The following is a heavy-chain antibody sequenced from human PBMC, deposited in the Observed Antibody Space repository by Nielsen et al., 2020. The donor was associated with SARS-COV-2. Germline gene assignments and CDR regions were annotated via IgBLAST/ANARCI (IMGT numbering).Heavy chain of an antibody. CDR3: AREWEDYYDRQAPDY. CDR2: ISSSSYI. J-gene: IGHJ4*02. V-gene: IGHV3-21*01. Sequence: GESLKISCAASGFTFSSYSMNWVRQAPGKGLEWVSSISSSSYIYYADSVKGRFTISRDNAKNSLYLQMNSLRAEDTAVCYCAREWEDYYDRQAPDYWGQGTLVTVSS. CDR1: GFTFSSYS. D-gene: IGHD3-22*01.